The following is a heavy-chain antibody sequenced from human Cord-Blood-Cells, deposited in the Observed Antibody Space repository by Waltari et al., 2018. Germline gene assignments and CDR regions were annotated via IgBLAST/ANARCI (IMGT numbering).Heavy chain of an antibody. Sequence: QVQLQQWGAGLLKPSETLSLTCAVYGGSFSGYYWSWIRQPPGKGLEWIGEINHSGSTNYHPSLQSRVTISVDTSKNQFSLKLSSVTAADTAVYYCARMVSVRGVIFDYWGQGTLVTVSS. CDR1: GGSFSGYY. CDR2: INHSGST. J-gene: IGHJ4*02. V-gene: IGHV4-34*01. CDR3: ARMVSVRGVIFDY. D-gene: IGHD3-10*01.